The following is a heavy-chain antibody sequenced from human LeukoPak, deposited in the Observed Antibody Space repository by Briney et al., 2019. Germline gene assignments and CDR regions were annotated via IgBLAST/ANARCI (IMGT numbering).Heavy chain of an antibody. V-gene: IGHV4-34*01. CDR1: GESFSAYF. D-gene: IGHD2-15*01. Sequence: SETLSLTCAVSGESFSAYFWNWIRQAPGKPLEYIGEINHRGSSHYNPSLKTRVTLSVDTSKNQFSLKLTSVTAADTAVYFCARGSSFDGYCSAGACDAGYYDSWGQGTPVAVSS. CDR2: INHRGSS. J-gene: IGHJ4*02. CDR3: ARGSSFDGYCSAGACDAGYYDS.